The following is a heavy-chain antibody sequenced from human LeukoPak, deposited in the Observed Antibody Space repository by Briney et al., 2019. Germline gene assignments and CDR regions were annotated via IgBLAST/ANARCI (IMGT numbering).Heavy chain of an antibody. D-gene: IGHD2-8*02. CDR3: TRVQAGRSGLMDV. V-gene: IGHV3-74*01. CDR1: GFSLSGYW. CDR2: ISPEGSGT. J-gene: IGHJ6*02. Sequence: GGSLRLSCAASGFSLSGYWMHWVRQAPWKGLVWVSRISPEGSGTTYADSVKGRFTISRDNSKNTLYLQMNSLRDEDAAVYHCTRVQAGRSGLMDVWGRGTTVTVSS.